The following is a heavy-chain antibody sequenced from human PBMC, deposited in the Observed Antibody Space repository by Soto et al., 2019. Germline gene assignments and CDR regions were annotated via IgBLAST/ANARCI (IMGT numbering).Heavy chain of an antibody. CDR1: GDSISSSSDY. CDR2: IYHSGST. CDR3: ARGGMTTKLGFNDWFDP. D-gene: IGHD4-4*01. V-gene: IGHV4-39*07. Sequence: SETLSLTSTLSGDSISSSSDYWGWIRQPPGKGLEWIGYIYHSGSTYYNPSLKSRVTISVDRSKNQFSLKLSSVTAADTAVYYCARGGMTTKLGFNDWFDPWGQGTLVTVSS. J-gene: IGHJ5*02.